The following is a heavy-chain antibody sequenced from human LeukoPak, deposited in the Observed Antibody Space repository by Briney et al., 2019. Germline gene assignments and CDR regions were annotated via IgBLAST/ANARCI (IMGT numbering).Heavy chain of an antibody. Sequence: PGRSLRLSCAASGFTFSSYGMHWVRQAPGKGLEWVAVISYDGSNKYYADSVKGRFTISRDNSKNTLYLQMNSLRAEDTAVYYCAKDLDDYGEYWGQGTLVTVSS. J-gene: IGHJ4*02. CDR2: ISYDGSNK. CDR1: GFTFSSYG. V-gene: IGHV3-30*18. CDR3: AKDLDDYGEY.